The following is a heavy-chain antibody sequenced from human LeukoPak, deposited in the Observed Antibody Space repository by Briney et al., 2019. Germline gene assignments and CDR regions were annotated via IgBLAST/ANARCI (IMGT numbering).Heavy chain of an antibody. D-gene: IGHD3-16*02. J-gene: IGHJ4*02. V-gene: IGHV1-2*02. CDR3: TRDLMITFGGVIVGFDS. CDR1: GYTFIGYY. CDR2: INPNSGDT. Sequence: GASVKVSCKASGYTFIGYYMHWVRQAPGQGLEWMGWINPNSGDTNYAQKFQDRVTMTRDTSISTAYMELSRLRSDDTAVYYCTRDLMITFGGVIVGFDSWGQGTLVTVSS.